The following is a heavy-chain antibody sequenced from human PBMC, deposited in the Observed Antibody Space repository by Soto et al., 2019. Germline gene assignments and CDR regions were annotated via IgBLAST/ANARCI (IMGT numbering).Heavy chain of an antibody. Sequence: QVQLQETGPGLVKPSQTLSLTCTVSGYSISSGGYYCSWIRQFPGRGLEWIGYIFYDGRTGYNPSLKSRISISVDSSKNLFSLRLSSVTAAEAAVYFCAREERSGYYGADYWGQGTLVTVSS. V-gene: IGHV4-31*03. CDR1: GYSISSGGYY. CDR3: AREERSGYYGADY. D-gene: IGHD3-3*01. CDR2: IFYDGRT. J-gene: IGHJ4*02.